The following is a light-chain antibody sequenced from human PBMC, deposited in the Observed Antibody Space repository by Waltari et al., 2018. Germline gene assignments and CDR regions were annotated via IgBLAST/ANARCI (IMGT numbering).Light chain of an antibody. J-gene: IGKJ1*01. Sequence: DIQMTQSPSTLSASVGDRVTITCRASQSISSWLAWYQQKPGKAPKLLIYKASSLESGVPSRFSGSGSGTEFTLTISSLQAEDVAVYYCQQYCDTPRTFGQGTKVEIK. CDR1: QSISSW. CDR2: KAS. CDR3: QQYCDTPRT. V-gene: IGKV1-5*03.